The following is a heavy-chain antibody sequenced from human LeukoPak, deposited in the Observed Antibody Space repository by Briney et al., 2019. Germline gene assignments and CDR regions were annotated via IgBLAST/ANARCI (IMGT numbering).Heavy chain of an antibody. CDR1: GFTFSSYS. J-gene: IGHJ4*02. V-gene: IGHV3-21*01. D-gene: IGHD2-2*01. Sequence: GGSLRLSCAASGFTFSSYSMNWVRQAPGKGLEWVSSISSSTSYIYYGDSVKGRFTISRDNAKNSLYLQMNSLRAEDTAVYYCAREVPLYCSSSSCRDYWGQGTLVTVSS. CDR2: ISSSTSYI. CDR3: AREVPLYCSSSSCRDY.